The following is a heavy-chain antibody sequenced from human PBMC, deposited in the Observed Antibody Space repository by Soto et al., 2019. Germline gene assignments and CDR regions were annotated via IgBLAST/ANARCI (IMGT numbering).Heavy chain of an antibody. Sequence: EAQLLESGGGLLQPGGSLTLSCAASGFIFSSYAMNWVRQAPGKGLEWVSAISGGGGNTYYADSVKGRFTISRDNSKNTLYLQMNSLRAEDTAVYYCAKGGIDFWSGYYSFDYWGQGTLVTVSS. CDR2: ISGGGGNT. CDR3: AKGGIDFWSGYYSFDY. J-gene: IGHJ4*02. CDR1: GFIFSSYA. D-gene: IGHD3-3*01. V-gene: IGHV3-23*01.